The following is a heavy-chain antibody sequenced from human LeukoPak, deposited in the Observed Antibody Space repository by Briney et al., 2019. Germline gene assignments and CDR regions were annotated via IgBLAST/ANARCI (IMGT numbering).Heavy chain of an antibody. V-gene: IGHV5-51*01. D-gene: IGHD2-15*01. CDR1: GYSFTSYW. Sequence: GESLKISCKGSGYSFTSYWIGWVRQMPGKGLEWMGIIYPDDSDTRYSPSFQGHVTISADKSISTAYLQWSSLKASDTAMYYCARHCSGGSCYGSFDYWGQGTLVTVSS. J-gene: IGHJ4*02. CDR2: IYPDDSDT. CDR3: ARHCSGGSCYGSFDY.